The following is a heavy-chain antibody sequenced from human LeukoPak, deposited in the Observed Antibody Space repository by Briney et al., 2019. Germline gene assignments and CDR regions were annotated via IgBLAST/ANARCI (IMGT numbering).Heavy chain of an antibody. Sequence: VASVKVSCKASGYTFTSYDINWVRQATGQGLEWMGWMNPNSGNTGYAQKFQGRVTMTRNTSISTAYMELSSLRSEDTAVYYCAIIDYGDSRGWYFDLWGRGTLVTVSS. V-gene: IGHV1-8*02. D-gene: IGHD4-17*01. CDR1: GYTFTSYD. CDR3: AIIDYGDSRGWYFDL. CDR2: MNPNSGNT. J-gene: IGHJ2*01.